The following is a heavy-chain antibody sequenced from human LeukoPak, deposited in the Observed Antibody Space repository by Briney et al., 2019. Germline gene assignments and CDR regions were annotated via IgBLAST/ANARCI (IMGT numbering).Heavy chain of an antibody. CDR1: GFTFSSYA. CDR3: ARDAAAAGNTYFDY. Sequence: SGRSLRLSCAASGFTFSSYAMHWVRQAPGKGLEWVAVIWYDGSNKYYADSVKGRFTISRDNSKNTLYLQMNSLRAEDTAVYYCARDAAAAGNTYFDYWGQGTLVTVSS. CDR2: IWYDGSNK. D-gene: IGHD6-13*01. V-gene: IGHV3-33*08. J-gene: IGHJ4*02.